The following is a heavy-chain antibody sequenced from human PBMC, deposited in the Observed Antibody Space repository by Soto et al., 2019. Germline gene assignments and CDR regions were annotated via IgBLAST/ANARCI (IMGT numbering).Heavy chain of an antibody. CDR2: VSIGGST. CDR3: AKRRGAGGHFDY. D-gene: IGHD2-15*01. Sequence: LRLSCAASGFTFISYAMGWVRQGPGKGLEWVAVVSIGGSTHYADSVRGRFTISRDNSKNTLSLQMNSLTAEDTAVYFCAKRRGAGGHFDYWGQGTLVTVSS. J-gene: IGHJ4*02. CDR1: GFTFISYA. V-gene: IGHV3-23*01.